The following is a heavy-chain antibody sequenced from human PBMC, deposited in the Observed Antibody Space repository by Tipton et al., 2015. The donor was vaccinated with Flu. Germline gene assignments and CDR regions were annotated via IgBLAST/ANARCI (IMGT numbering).Heavy chain of an antibody. CDR3: AVGDCSGGSCYSRRRPFDY. CDR1: GGSFSGYY. D-gene: IGHD2-15*01. Sequence: TLSPTCAVYGGSFSGYYWSWIRQPPGKGLEWIGEINHSGSTNYNPSLKSRVTISVDTSKNQFSLKLSSVTAADTAVYYCAVGDCSGGSCYSRRRPFDYWGQGTLVTVSS. J-gene: IGHJ4*02. CDR2: INHSGST. V-gene: IGHV4-34*01.